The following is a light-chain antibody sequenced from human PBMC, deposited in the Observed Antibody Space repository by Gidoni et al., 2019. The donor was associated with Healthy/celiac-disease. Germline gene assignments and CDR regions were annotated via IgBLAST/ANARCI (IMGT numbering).Light chain of an antibody. CDR1: QSVSSSY. CDR3: QQYGSSPLYT. V-gene: IGKV3-20*01. J-gene: IGKJ2*01. Sequence: EIVLTQSPVTLSLSRGERATLSCRASQSVSSSYLAWYQQKPGQAPRLLIYGASSRATGIPDRFSGSGSGTDFTLTISRLEPEDFAVYYCQQYGSSPLYTFGQGTKLEIK. CDR2: GAS.